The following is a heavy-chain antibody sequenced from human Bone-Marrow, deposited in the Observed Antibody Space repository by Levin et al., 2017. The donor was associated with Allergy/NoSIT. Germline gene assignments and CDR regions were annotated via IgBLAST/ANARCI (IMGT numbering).Heavy chain of an antibody. CDR1: GGSISSNSHY. Sequence: SETLSLTCTVSGGSISSNSHYWGWIRQPPGKGPEWVASIYYGGNTYYNPSLKSRLTISVDTSKSQFSLEVTSVTATATAIYYCARLRFSSDFDSWGQGTLVTVSS. D-gene: IGHD2/OR15-2a*01. J-gene: IGHJ4*02. CDR3: ARLRFSSDFDS. V-gene: IGHV4-39*01. CDR2: IYYGGNT.